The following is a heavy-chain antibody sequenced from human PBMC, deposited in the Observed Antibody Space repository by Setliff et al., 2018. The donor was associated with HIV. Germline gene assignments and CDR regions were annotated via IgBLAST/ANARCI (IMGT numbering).Heavy chain of an antibody. CDR2: ITHDGSSK. V-gene: IGHV3-30*07. CDR3: ARHSITLVVGVPERDDAFDI. D-gene: IGHD3-22*01. Sequence: GGSLRLSCAASGFTFSSYTMHWVRQAPGKGLEWVAVITHDGSSKYYADSVKGRFTISGDNAKNTLYLQMNSLTSEDTAVYYCARHSITLVVGVPERDDAFDIWGQGTMVTVSS. CDR1: GFTFSSYT. J-gene: IGHJ3*02.